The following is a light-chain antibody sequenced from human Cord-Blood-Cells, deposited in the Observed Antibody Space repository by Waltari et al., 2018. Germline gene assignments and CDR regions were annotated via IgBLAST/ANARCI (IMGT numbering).Light chain of an antibody. CDR3: CSYAGSSTWL. Sequence: QSALTQPASVSGSPGQSITISCTGTSSDVGGYNFVSWYQQHPGKAPKLMIYEVSKRPSGVSNRFSGSRSGNTASLTISGLQAEDEADYYCCSYAGSSTWLFGGGTKRTVL. J-gene: IGLJ3*02. CDR1: SSDVGGYNF. V-gene: IGLV2-23*02. CDR2: EVS.